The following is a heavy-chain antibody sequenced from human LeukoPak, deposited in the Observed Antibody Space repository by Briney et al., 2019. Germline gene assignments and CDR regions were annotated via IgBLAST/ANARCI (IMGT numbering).Heavy chain of an antibody. CDR3: ARVQWLVPDY. CDR2: ISTSSSYI. J-gene: IGHJ4*02. V-gene: IGHV3-21*01. CDR1: GFTFSSYS. D-gene: IGHD6-19*01. Sequence: GGSLRLSCAASGFTFSSYSMNWVRQAPGKGLEWVSSISTSSSYIYYADSVKGRFTISRDNAKNSLYLQMNSPRAEDTAVYYCARVQWLVPDYWGQGTLVTVSS.